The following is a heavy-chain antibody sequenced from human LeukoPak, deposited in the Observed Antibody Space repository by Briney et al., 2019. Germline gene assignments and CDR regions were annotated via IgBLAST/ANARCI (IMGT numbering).Heavy chain of an antibody. CDR3: AKGPTRNYYGSGSQFDY. CDR2: ISGSGGST. D-gene: IGHD3-10*01. J-gene: IGHJ4*02. V-gene: IGHV3-23*01. CDR1: GLTFSNYA. Sequence: PGGSLRLSCAASGLTFSNYAMNWGRQAPGNGLEWVSSISGSGGSTYYADSVRGRFTISRDNSKNTLYLQMNSLRAEDTAVYYCAKGPTRNYYGSGSQFDYWGQGTLVTVSS.